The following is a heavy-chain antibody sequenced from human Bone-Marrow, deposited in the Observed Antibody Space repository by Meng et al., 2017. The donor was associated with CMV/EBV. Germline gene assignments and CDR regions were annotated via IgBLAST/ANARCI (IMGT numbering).Heavy chain of an antibody. CDR3: ARDPLASYLDY. V-gene: IGHV3-74*01. Sequence: GESLKISCAASGFTFSSYWMHWVRQAPGKGLVWVSRINSDESSTSYADSVKGRFTISRDNAKNTLYLQMNSLRAEDTAVYYCARDPLASYLDYWGQGTLVTVSS. J-gene: IGHJ4*02. CDR2: INSDESST. CDR1: GFTFSSYW.